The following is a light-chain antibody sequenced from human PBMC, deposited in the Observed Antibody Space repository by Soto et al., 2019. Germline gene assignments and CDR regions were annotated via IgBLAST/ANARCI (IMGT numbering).Light chain of an antibody. CDR3: QQYVISVT. CDR1: QSISGNY. J-gene: IGKJ5*01. V-gene: IGKV3-20*01. CDR2: GAS. Sequence: DIVLKQSPVTLSLTTVAIATPSCRASQSISGNYLAWYQQKPGQAPRLLIYGASNRATGIPERFSGSGSGTDFTLTIGRLEPQDSAMYYCQQYVISVTFGQGTRLEIK.